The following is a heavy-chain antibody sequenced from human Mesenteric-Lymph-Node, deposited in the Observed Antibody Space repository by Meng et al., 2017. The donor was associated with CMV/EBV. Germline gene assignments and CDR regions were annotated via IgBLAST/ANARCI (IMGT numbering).Heavy chain of an antibody. CDR1: GYSFTSYW. V-gene: IGHV5-51*01. J-gene: IGHJ4*02. Sequence: GESLKISCQASGYSFTSYWIGWVRQMPGKGLEWMGIIYPGDSDTRYSPSFQGQVTISADKSITTAYLQWSSLKASDTAMYYCARPDYDSSGYPSYFDYWGQGTLVTVSS. CDR2: IYPGDSDT. D-gene: IGHD3-22*01. CDR3: ARPDYDSSGYPSYFDY.